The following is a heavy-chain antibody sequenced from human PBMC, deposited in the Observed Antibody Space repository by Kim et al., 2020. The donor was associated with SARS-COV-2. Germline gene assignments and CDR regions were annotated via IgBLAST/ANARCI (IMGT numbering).Heavy chain of an antibody. CDR3: ARAPTSSSPSYYSYAMDV. CDR1: GFTFSSYG. J-gene: IGHJ6*02. Sequence: GGSLRLSCAASGFTFSSYGMHWVCQAPGKGLEWVAVIWYDGSKKYYADSVKGRFTISRDNSKNTLYLQMNSLRAEDTAVYYCARAPTSSSPSYYSYAMDVWGQGTTVTVSS. D-gene: IGHD6-6*01. V-gene: IGHV3-33*01. CDR2: IWYDGSKK.